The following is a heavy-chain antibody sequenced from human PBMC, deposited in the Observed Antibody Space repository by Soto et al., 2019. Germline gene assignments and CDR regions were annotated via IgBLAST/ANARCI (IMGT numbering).Heavy chain of an antibody. CDR3: TTDRDYDYIWGSYRPHY. J-gene: IGHJ4*02. Sequence: PGGSLRLSCAASGFPFSNAWMSWVRQAPGKGLEWVGRIKSKTDGGTTDYAAPVKGRFTISRDDSKNTLYLQMNSLKTEDTAVYYCTTDRDYDYIWGSYRPHYWGQGTLVTVSS. CDR1: GFPFSNAW. D-gene: IGHD3-16*02. CDR2: IKSKTDGGTT. V-gene: IGHV3-15*01.